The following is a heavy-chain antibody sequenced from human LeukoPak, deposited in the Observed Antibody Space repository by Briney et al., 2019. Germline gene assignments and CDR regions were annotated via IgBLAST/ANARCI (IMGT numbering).Heavy chain of an antibody. Sequence: SETLSLTCAVYGGTFSGYYWSWIRQPPGKGLEWMGEINHSGSTNYNPSLKSRVTISVDTSKNQFSLKLSSVTAADTAVYYCASTTSLDRAFDYWGQGTLVTVSS. J-gene: IGHJ4*02. V-gene: IGHV4-34*01. CDR3: ASTTSLDRAFDY. CDR2: INHSGST. D-gene: IGHD4-17*01. CDR1: GGTFSGYY.